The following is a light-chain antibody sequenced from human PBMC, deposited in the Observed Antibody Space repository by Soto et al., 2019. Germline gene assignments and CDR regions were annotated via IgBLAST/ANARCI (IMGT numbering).Light chain of an antibody. CDR3: QQDYCSPYT. CDR2: WTS. V-gene: IGKV4-1*01. CDR1: QSVLYNSNNKNH. Sequence: DIVMTQSPDSLAVSLGERATINCKSSQSVLYNSNNKNHLAWYQQKSGQPPKMLIYWTSTRESGVPDRFSGSESGSDFTLTISSLQAEDGAVYYGQQDYCSPYTFGQRTMLEIK. J-gene: IGKJ2*01.